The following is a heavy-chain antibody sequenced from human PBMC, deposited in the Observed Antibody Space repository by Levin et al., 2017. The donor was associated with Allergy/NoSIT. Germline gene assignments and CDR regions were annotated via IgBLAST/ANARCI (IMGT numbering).Heavy chain of an antibody. Sequence: PGGSLRLSCAASGFTFSSYGMHWVRQAPGKGLEWVAVIWYDGSNKYYADSVKGRFTISRDNSKNTLYLQMNSLRAEDTAVYYCARGSIWFRESDSWYFDLWGRGTLVTVSS. CDR2: IWYDGSNK. J-gene: IGHJ2*01. V-gene: IGHV3-33*01. CDR1: GFTFSSYG. D-gene: IGHD3-10*01. CDR3: ARGSIWFRESDSWYFDL.